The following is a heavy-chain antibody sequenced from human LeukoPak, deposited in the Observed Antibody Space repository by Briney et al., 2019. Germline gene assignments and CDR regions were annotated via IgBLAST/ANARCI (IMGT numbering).Heavy chain of an antibody. CDR1: GYTLTELP. Sequence: ASVKVSCKVSGYTLTELPLHWVRQPPAKGVEGMGGFDSEDGETIYAQKLQGRVTMTEDTSTDTAYMELSSLRSEDTAVYYCAGGGCSSTSCYTGMDVWGKGTTVTVSS. J-gene: IGHJ6*04. CDR2: FDSEDGET. V-gene: IGHV1-24*01. CDR3: AGGGCSSTSCYTGMDV. D-gene: IGHD2-2*02.